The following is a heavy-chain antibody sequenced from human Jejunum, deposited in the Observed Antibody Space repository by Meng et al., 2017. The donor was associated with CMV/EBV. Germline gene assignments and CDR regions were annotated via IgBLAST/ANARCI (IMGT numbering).Heavy chain of an antibody. D-gene: IGHD6-19*01. Sequence: VLLVESGGEVKTPGATVKVSCKASGYTFTGYYMHWVRQAPGQGLEWMGRINPNSGGTNYAQKFQGRVTMTRDTSISTAYMELSRLRSDDTAVYYCAHQAVAGTRGWFDPWGQGTLVTVSS. CDR3: AHQAVAGTRGWFDP. CDR1: GYTFTGYY. CDR2: INPNSGGT. V-gene: IGHV1-2*06. J-gene: IGHJ5*02.